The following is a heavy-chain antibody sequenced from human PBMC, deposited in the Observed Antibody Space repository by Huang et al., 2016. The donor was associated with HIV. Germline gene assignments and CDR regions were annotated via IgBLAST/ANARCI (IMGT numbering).Heavy chain of an antibody. CDR2: INQSGKT. D-gene: IGHD6-13*01. Sequence: QVQLQQWGASLLKPSETLSLTCAVYGGSFSDFFWSWIRPSPGKGLEWIGEINQSGKTNYNPSLKSRVTIAVDTSKNQFSLKLMSVTAADTSMYYCARGRGSSWSLFDNWGQGSLVTVFS. V-gene: IGHV4-34*02. CDR1: GGSFSDFF. CDR3: ARGRGSSWSLFDN. J-gene: IGHJ4*02.